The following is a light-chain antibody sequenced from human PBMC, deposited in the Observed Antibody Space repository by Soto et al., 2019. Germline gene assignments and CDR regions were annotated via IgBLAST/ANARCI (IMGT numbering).Light chain of an antibody. CDR3: PTWVTGIYV. V-gene: IGLV4-69*01. Sequence: QPVLTQSPSASASLGASVKLTCTLSSGHSSYGIAWHQQQPEKGPRYLMKLNSDGSHSKGDVIRDSFSGSSSGAERYLTSTSLKSEDEADYECPTWVTGIYVFGTGTKVTVL. CDR1: SGHSSYG. CDR2: LNSDGSH. J-gene: IGLJ1*01.